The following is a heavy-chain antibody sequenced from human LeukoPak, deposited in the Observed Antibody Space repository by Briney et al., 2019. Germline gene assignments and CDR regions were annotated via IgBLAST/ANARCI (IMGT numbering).Heavy chain of an antibody. CDR3: AKDGVRGSSAPYYYYMDV. CDR1: GGSISSGGYY. V-gene: IGHV4-30-2*01. J-gene: IGHJ6*03. CDR2: IYHSGST. Sequence: SETLSLTCTVSGGSISSGGYYWSWIRQPPGKGLEWIGYIYHSGSTYYNPSLKSRVTISVDRSKNQFSLKLSSVTAADTAVYYCAKDGVRGSSAPYYYYMDVWGKGTTVTVSS. D-gene: IGHD6-13*01.